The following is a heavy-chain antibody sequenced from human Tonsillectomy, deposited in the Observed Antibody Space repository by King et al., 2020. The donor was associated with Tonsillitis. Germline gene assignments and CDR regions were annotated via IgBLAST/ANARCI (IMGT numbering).Heavy chain of an antibody. V-gene: IGHV3-23*03. CDR2: IYSGGSST. CDR3: AKGGGCSGYGNFDY. Sequence: VQLVESGGGLVQPGGSLRLSCAASGFIFSSYAMSWVRQAPGKGLEWVSVIYSGGSSTYYADSVKGRFTISRDNSKNTLYLQMNSLRAEDTAVYFCAKGGGCSGYGNFDYWGQGTLVTVSS. CDR1: GFIFSSYA. D-gene: IGHD5-12*01. J-gene: IGHJ4*02.